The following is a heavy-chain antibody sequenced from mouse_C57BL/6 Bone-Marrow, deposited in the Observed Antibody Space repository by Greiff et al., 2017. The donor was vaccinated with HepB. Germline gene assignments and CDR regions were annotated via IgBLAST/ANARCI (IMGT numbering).Heavy chain of an antibody. V-gene: IGHV1-55*01. CDR1: GYTFTSYW. J-gene: IGHJ3*01. Sequence: QVQLQQPGAELVKPGASVKMSCKASGYTFTSYWITWVKQRPGQGLEWIGDIYPGSGSTNYNEKFKSKATLTVDTASSTAYMQLSSLTSEDSAVYDCARMSAYDYGGIFAYWGQGTLVTVSA. CDR3: ARMSAYDYGGIFAY. D-gene: IGHD2-4*01. CDR2: IYPGSGST.